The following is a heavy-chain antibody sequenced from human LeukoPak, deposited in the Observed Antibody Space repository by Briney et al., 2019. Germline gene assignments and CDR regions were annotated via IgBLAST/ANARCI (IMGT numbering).Heavy chain of an antibody. CDR2: IYYSGST. CDR3: ARGRGGVPNHYFDY. V-gene: IGHV4-59*01. CDR1: GGSISSYY. D-gene: IGHD2-8*01. Sequence: SETLSLTCTVSGGSISSYYWSWIRQPPGKGLEWIGYIYYSGSTNYNPSLKSRVTISVDTSKNQFSLKLSSVTAADTAVYYCARGRGGVPNHYFDYWGQGTLVTVSS. J-gene: IGHJ4*02.